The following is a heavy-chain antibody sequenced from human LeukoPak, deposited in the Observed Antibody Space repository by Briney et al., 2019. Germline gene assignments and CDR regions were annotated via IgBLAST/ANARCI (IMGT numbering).Heavy chain of an antibody. D-gene: IGHD6-13*01. CDR2: ISSSGSTI. V-gene: IGHV3-11*01. J-gene: IGHJ5*02. CDR1: GFTFSDYY. Sequence: GGSLRLSCAASGFTFSDYYMSWIRQAPGKGLECVSYISSSGSTIYYADSVKGRFTISRDNAKNSLYLQMNSLRAEDTAVYYCARTIRIAAAGTSWFDPWGQGTLVTVSS. CDR3: ARTIRIAAAGTSWFDP.